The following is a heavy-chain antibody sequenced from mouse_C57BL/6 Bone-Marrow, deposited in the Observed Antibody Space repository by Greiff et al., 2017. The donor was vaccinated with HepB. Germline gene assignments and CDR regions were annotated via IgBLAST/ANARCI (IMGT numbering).Heavy chain of an antibody. V-gene: IGHV5-4*01. CDR2: ISDGGSYT. D-gene: IGHD2-12*01. CDR1: GFTFSSYA. J-gene: IGHJ2*01. CDR3: ARGYSYFDY. Sequence: VQLKESGGGLVKPGGSLKLSCAASGFTFSSYAMSWVRQTPEKRLEWVATISDGGSYTYYPDNVKGRFTISRDNAKNNLYLQMSHLKSEDTAMYYCARGYSYFDYWGQGTTLTVSS.